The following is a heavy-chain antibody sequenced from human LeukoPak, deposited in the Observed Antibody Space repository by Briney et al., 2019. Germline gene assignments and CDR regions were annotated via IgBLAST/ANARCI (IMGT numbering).Heavy chain of an antibody. Sequence: GGSLRLSCAASGFTFSSYWMHWVRQAPGKGLVWVSRINTDGSSTSYADSVKGRFTISRDNAMNTLYLQMNSLRAEDTAVYYCARVWDFWSGYYDYWGQGTLVTVSS. D-gene: IGHD3-3*01. CDR2: INTDGSST. CDR1: GFTFSSYW. V-gene: IGHV3-74*01. CDR3: ARVWDFWSGYYDY. J-gene: IGHJ4*02.